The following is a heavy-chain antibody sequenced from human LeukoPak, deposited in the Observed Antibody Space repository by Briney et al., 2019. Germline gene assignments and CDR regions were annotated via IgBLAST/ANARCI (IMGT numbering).Heavy chain of an antibody. J-gene: IGHJ4*02. V-gene: IGHV3-30*03. D-gene: IGHD6-19*01. CDR3: ARVISVAGYDY. Sequence: GGSLRLSCAASGFTFSSYAMHWVRQAPGKGLEWMALIAYDGSNKYYADSVKGRLTISRDNSKNTLYLQMNSLGAEDTAVYFCARVISVAGYDYWGQGTLVTVSS. CDR1: GFTFSSYA. CDR2: IAYDGSNK.